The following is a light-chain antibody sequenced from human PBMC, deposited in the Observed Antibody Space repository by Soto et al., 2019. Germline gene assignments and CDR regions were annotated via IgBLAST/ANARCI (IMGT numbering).Light chain of an antibody. CDR1: PSVSKS. CDR2: DAF. V-gene: IGKV3-11*01. J-gene: IGKJ4*01. CDR3: QQRNRWPPVT. Sequence: ESVLTQCPATLSLSPGEGATLSCRASPSVSKSLAWYQHKPRQAPRLLIYDAFNRATGVPTRFSGSGSGTDFTLTISSLEPEDFAVYYCQQRNRWPPVTFGGGTKVDIK.